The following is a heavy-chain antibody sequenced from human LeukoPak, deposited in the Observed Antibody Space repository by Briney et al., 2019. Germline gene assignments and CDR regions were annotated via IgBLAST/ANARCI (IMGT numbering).Heavy chain of an antibody. V-gene: IGHV6-1*01. CDR3: VREYDFGLADN. Sequence: SQTLSLTCAISGDSVSSNSAAWSWIRQSPSRGLEWLGRTYYRSKWYNDYAVSVKSRININSDTSKNQFSLQLNSVTPEDTAVYYCVREYDFGLADNWGQGTLVTVSS. CDR1: GDSVSSNSAA. CDR2: TYYRSKWYN. D-gene: IGHD3/OR15-3a*01. J-gene: IGHJ4*02.